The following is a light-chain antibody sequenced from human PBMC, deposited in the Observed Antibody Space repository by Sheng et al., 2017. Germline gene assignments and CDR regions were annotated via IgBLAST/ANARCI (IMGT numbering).Light chain of an antibody. Sequence: AIQMTQSPSSLSASVGDRVTITCRASQAIRNDLAWYQKKPGKAPKLLIYATSSLQTGVPSRFSGSGSGTDFTLTISSLQPEDFATYYCLQDYNYPRTFGQGTKV. V-gene: IGKV1-6*01. CDR1: QAIRND. J-gene: IGKJ1*01. CDR2: ATS. CDR3: LQDYNYPRT.